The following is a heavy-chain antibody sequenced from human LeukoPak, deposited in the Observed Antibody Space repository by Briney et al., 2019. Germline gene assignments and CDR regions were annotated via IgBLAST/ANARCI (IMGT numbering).Heavy chain of an antibody. CDR1: GFTFSDYY. D-gene: IGHD2-2*01. CDR3: ARLLGYCSSTSCQGDAFDI. V-gene: IGHV3-11*01. CDR2: ISSSGSTI. Sequence: GGSLRLSRAASGFTFSDYYMSWIRQAPGKGLEWVSYISSSGSTIYYADSVKGRFTISRDNAKNSLYLQMNSLRAEDTAVYYCARLLGYCSSTSCQGDAFDIWGQGTMVTVSS. J-gene: IGHJ3*02.